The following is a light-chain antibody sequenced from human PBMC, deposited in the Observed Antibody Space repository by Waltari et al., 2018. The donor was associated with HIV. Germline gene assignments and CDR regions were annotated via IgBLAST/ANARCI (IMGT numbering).Light chain of an antibody. CDR3: SSYTSSSTLG. J-gene: IGLJ2*01. Sequence: QSALTQPASVSGSPGQSITISCTGTSSDVGGYNSVSWYQQHPGKAPKLMIYEVSNRPSGVSNRFSGSKSGNTASLTISGLQAEDEADYYCSSYTSSSTLGFGGGTKLTVL. V-gene: IGLV2-14*01. CDR2: EVS. CDR1: SSDVGGYNS.